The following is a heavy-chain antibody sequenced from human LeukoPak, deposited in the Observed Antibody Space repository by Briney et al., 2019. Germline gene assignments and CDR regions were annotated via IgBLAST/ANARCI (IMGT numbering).Heavy chain of an antibody. D-gene: IGHD1-26*01. CDR2: IYTSGST. CDR3: ARGWNGSYYVLDY. J-gene: IGHJ4*02. CDR1: GGSISSGSYY. V-gene: IGHV4-61*02. Sequence: PSQTLSLTCTVSGGSISSGSYYWSWIRQPAGKGLEWIGRIYTSGSTNYNPSLKSRVTISVDTSKNQFSLKLSSVTAADTAVYYCARGWNGSYYVLDYWGQGTLVTVSS.